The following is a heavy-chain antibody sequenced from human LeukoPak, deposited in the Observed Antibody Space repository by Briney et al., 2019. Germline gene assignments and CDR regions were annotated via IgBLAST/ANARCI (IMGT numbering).Heavy chain of an antibody. J-gene: IGHJ6*02. V-gene: IGHV1-8*01. CDR3: ARGIVATEVPNYYYYGMDV. CDR1: GYTFTSYD. Sequence: ASVKVSCKASGYTFTSYDINWVRQATGQGLEWMGWMNPNSGNTGYAQKFQGRVTMTRNTSISTAYMELSSLRPEDTAVYYCARGIVATEVPNYYYYGMDVWGQGTTVTVSS. CDR2: MNPNSGNT. D-gene: IGHD5-12*01.